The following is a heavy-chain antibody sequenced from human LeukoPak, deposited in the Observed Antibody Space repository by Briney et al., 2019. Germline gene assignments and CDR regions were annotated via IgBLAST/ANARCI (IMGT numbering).Heavy chain of an antibody. CDR2: ISINADDT. J-gene: IGHJ4*02. CDR3: AKEIRPNDH. V-gene: IGHV3-23*01. Sequence: TFSXXAMTWVRQAPGKGLQWVSSISINADDTHYADSVKGRFTISRDNSKKTLFLQMNSLRVDDTAIYYCAKEIRPNDHWGQGTLVIVSS. CDR1: TFSXXA. D-gene: IGHD3-16*01.